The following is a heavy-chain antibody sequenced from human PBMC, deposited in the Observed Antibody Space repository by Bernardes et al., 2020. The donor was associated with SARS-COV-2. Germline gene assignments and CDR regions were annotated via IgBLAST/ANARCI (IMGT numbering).Heavy chain of an antibody. CDR1: GFTVSSNY. CDR3: ARDNAHSDYYYYYAMDV. J-gene: IGHJ6*02. V-gene: IGHV3-66*03. CDR2: IYNSGNT. Sequence: GGSLRLSCAASGFTVSSNYMSWVRQPPGKGLEWVSIIYNSGNTYYADSVKGRFTISRDNSKNTLYLQMNSLRAEDTAVYYCARDNAHSDYYYYYAMDVWGQGTTVTVSS. D-gene: IGHD2-8*01.